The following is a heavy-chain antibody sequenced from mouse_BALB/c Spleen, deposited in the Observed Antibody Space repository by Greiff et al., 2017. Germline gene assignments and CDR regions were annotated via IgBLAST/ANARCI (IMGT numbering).Heavy chain of an antibody. J-gene: IGHJ1*01. CDR2: ISNGGGST. Sequence: EVKVVESGGGLVQPGGSLKLSCAASGFTFSSYTMSWVRQTPEKRLEWVAYISNGGGSTYYPDTVKGRFTISRDNAKNTLYLQMSSLKSEDTAMYYCARHGDDYDVWYFDVWGAGTTVTVSS. CDR3: ARHGDDYDVWYFDV. V-gene: IGHV5-12-2*01. D-gene: IGHD2-4*01. CDR1: GFTFSSYT.